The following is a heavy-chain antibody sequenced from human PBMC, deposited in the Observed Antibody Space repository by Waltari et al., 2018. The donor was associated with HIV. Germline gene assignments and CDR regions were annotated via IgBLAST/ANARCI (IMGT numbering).Heavy chain of an antibody. V-gene: IGHV4-61*02. J-gene: IGHJ6*02. CDR1: GGSISSGSSY. CDR2: IYTSGST. D-gene: IGHD3-3*01. Sequence: QVQLQESGPGLVKPSQTLSLTCTVSGGSISSGSSYWSWIRQPAGKGLEWIGRIYTSGSTNYNPSLKSRVTISVDTSKNQFSLKLSSVTAADTAVYYCARVFWRNGMDVWGQGTTVTVSS. CDR3: ARVFWRNGMDV.